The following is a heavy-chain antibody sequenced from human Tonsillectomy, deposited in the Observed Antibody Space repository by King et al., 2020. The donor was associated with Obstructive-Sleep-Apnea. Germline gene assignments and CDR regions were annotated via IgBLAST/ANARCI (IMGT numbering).Heavy chain of an antibody. CDR2: ISYDGSNK. V-gene: IGHV3-30*03. CDR3: AREDFRYCTSTSCYYFDY. J-gene: IGHJ4*02. Sequence: VQLVESGGGVVQPGRSLRLSCAASGFTFSSYGMHWVRQAPGKGLDWVAVISYDGSNKYYADSVKGRFTISRDNSKNTLYLQMNSLRAEDTAVYYCAREDFRYCTSTSCYYFDYWGQGTLVTVSS. CDR1: GFTFSSYG. D-gene: IGHD2-2*01.